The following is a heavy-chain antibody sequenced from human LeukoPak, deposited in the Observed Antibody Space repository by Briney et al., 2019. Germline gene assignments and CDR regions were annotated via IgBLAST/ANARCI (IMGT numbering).Heavy chain of an antibody. V-gene: IGHV3-11*01. Sequence: GGSLRLSCAASGFTFSNAWMSWVRQAPGKGLEWVSYISSSGSTIYYADSVKGRFTISRDNAKNSLYLQMNSLRAEDTAVYYCAYYYYGMDVWGQGTTVTVSS. CDR3: AYYYYGMDV. J-gene: IGHJ6*02. CDR1: GFTFSNAW. CDR2: ISSSGSTI.